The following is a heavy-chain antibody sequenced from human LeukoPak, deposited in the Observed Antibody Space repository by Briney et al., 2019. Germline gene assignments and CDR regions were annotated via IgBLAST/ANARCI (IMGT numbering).Heavy chain of an antibody. CDR3: ARDPPQAMVRGVGYDY. J-gene: IGHJ4*02. D-gene: IGHD3-10*01. Sequence: ASVKVSCKASGYNFIANSIHWVRQAPGQGLEWMGRINPNSGGTNYAQKFQGRVTMTRDTSISTAYMELSRLRSDDTAVYYCARDPPQAMVRGVGYDYWGQGTLVTVSS. V-gene: IGHV1-2*06. CDR2: INPNSGGT. CDR1: GYNFIANS.